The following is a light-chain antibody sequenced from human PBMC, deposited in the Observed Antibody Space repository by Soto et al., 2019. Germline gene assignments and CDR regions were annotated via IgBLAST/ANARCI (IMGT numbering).Light chain of an antibody. CDR1: QSISSW. CDR2: KAP. J-gene: IGKJ1*01. CDR3: QQYNTYSDWT. Sequence: DIQMTQSPSTLSASVGDRVTITCRASQSISSWLAWSPHKPGKAPKVLIYKAPSLESGVPSRFRGSVSGTELPLPISSLQPDDLATYYCQQYNTYSDWTFGQGTKVDIK. V-gene: IGKV1-5*03.